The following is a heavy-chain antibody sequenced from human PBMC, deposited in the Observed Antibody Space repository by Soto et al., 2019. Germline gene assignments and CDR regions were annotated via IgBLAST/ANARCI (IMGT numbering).Heavy chain of an antibody. V-gene: IGHV3-48*03. CDR2: ISLSGSTI. Sequence: PGGSLRLSCAASGFAFSNYEMNWVRQAPGKGLEWVSYISLSGSTIYYADSVKGRFTISRDDAKNSLYLQMDSLRADDTAVYYWARESFSASPNFFDYWGQGTLVTVSS. J-gene: IGHJ4*02. D-gene: IGHD3-3*02. CDR1: GFAFSNYE. CDR3: ARESFSASPNFFDY.